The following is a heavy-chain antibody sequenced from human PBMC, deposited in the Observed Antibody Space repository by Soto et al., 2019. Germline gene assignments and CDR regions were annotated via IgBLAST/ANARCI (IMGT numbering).Heavy chain of an antibody. J-gene: IGHJ4*02. V-gene: IGHV3-30*18. Sequence: QVQLAESGGGVVQPGGSLRLSCAASGFTFSDYGIDWIRQAPGKGLEWVAVISHEGGTQYYADSVRGRFTVSRDNSKNILYLQMDSPGPEETAVYFCGKKGSAKVSRWDDYWGQGTLVTVSS. CDR3: GKKGSAKVSRWDDY. D-gene: IGHD1-26*01. CDR1: GFTFSDYG. CDR2: ISHEGGTQ.